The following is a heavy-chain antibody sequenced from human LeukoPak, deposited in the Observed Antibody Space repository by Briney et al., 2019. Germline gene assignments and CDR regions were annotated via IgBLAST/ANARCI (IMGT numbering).Heavy chain of an antibody. Sequence: PSETLSLTCAVSGFSISSGYYWGWTRQPPGKGLECIGSIYHSGSTYYNPSLKSRVTISVDTSKNQFSLKLSSVTAADTDVYYCARPGQPSVTTSYAFDIWGQGTMVTVSS. CDR2: IYHSGST. CDR3: ARPGQPSVTTSYAFDI. D-gene: IGHD4-17*01. J-gene: IGHJ3*02. V-gene: IGHV4-38-2*01. CDR1: GFSISSGYY.